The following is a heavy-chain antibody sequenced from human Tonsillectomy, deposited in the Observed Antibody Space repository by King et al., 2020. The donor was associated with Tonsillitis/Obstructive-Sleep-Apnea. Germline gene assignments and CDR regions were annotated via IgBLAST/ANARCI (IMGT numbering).Heavy chain of an antibody. Sequence: ITLKESGPTLVKPTQTLTLTCAFSGFSLSTSGVGVGWIRQPPGRALEWLALLYWDDDERYRPSLKSRLTITKDTSKNQVVLTMTNMDPVDTATYYCAHLRGDDNFWSGSKYYFDYWGQGTLVTVSS. CDR2: LYWDDDE. CDR1: GFSLSTSGVG. CDR3: AHLRGDDNFWSGSKYYFDY. D-gene: IGHD3-3*01. J-gene: IGHJ4*02. V-gene: IGHV2-5*02.